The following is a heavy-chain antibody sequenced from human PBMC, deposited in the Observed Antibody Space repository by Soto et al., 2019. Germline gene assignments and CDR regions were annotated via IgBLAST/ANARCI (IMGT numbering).Heavy chain of an antibody. Sequence: QVQLVQSGAEVKKPGASVKVSCKASGYTFTSYGISWVRQAPGQGLEWMGWISAYNGNTNYAQKLQGRVTMTTDTSTRKAYMELRSLRSADTAVYYCAGGGGIVVVPAAIDYWGQGTLVTVSS. D-gene: IGHD2-2*01. CDR2: ISAYNGNT. V-gene: IGHV1-18*01. CDR1: GYTFTSYG. J-gene: IGHJ4*02. CDR3: AGGGGIVVVPAAIDY.